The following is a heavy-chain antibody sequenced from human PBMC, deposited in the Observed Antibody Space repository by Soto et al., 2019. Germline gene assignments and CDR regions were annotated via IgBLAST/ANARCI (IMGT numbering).Heavy chain of an antibody. Sequence: SETLSLTCTVSGGSIRSYYWSWIRQAPGKGLEWIGYLYNSGSTVYNPSLKSRVTISVDTSKNQFSLKLNSVTAADTAVYYCARDLWGYCGTDCYPLDVWGQGTTITVS. CDR1: GGSIRSYY. V-gene: IGHV4-59*01. J-gene: IGHJ6*02. D-gene: IGHD2-21*02. CDR2: LYNSGST. CDR3: ARDLWGYCGTDCYPLDV.